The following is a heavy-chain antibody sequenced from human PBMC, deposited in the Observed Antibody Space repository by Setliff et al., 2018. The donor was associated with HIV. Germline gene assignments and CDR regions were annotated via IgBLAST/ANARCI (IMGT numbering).Heavy chain of an antibody. Sequence: GGSLRLSCAASRFTFSSYAMSWVRQAPGKGLEWVSAISGSGGSTYYADSVKGRFTISRDDSRDILYLQMNSLKTEDTAVYYCTTDLPYGYHNDYWGPGTLVTVSS. V-gene: IGHV3-23*01. CDR1: RFTFSSYA. CDR3: TTDLPYGYHNDY. J-gene: IGHJ4*02. CDR2: ISGSGGST. D-gene: IGHD2-2*01.